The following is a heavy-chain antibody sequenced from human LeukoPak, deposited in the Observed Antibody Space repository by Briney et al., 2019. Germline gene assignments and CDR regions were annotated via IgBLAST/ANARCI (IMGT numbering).Heavy chain of an antibody. Sequence: GASVKVSCKASGYTFTGYYMHWVRQAPGQGLEWMGWINPNSGGTNYAQKFQGRVTMTRDTSISTAYMELSRLRSDDTAVYYCARDGRWDCSSTSCLDYYYYGMDVWGQGTTVTVSS. CDR3: ARDGRWDCSSTSCLDYYYYGMDV. J-gene: IGHJ6*02. V-gene: IGHV1-2*02. CDR1: GYTFTGYY. D-gene: IGHD2-2*01. CDR2: INPNSGGT.